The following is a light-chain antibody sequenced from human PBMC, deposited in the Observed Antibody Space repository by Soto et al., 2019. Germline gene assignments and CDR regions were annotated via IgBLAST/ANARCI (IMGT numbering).Light chain of an antibody. Sequence: EIVMTQSPATLSVSPGERATLSCRASQSVSSNLAWYQQKPGQAPRLLIYGASTRATGIPARFSGSGSGTEFTLTISSRQSEDFAVYYCQQYKNWPWVTFGQGTKVEIK. J-gene: IGKJ1*01. CDR1: QSVSSN. CDR3: QQYKNWPWVT. CDR2: GAS. V-gene: IGKV3-15*01.